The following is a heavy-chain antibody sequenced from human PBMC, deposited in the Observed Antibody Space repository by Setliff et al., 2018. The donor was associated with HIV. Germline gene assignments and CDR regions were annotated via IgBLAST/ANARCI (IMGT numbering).Heavy chain of an antibody. D-gene: IGHD1-1*01. Sequence: SETLSLTCNVSGGSISGYFWTWIRQPAGKGLEWIGRIYTSGSTNYNPSLKSRLSMSIDTSKNHFSLRLTSVTAADTAVYYCVRTYNDLENYYHHYYYMDVWGKGTTVTVSS. CDR3: VRTYNDLENYYHHYYYMDV. J-gene: IGHJ6*03. V-gene: IGHV4-4*07. CDR2: IYTSGST. CDR1: GGSISGYF.